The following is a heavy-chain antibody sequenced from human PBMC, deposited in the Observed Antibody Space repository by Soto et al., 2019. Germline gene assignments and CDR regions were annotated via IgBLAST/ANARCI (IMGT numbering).Heavy chain of an antibody. J-gene: IGHJ3*02. CDR3: ATDGQQAAPYSFDI. CDR2: IWYDGSNK. D-gene: IGHD2-21*01. V-gene: IGHV3-33*01. Sequence: QVQLVESGGGVVQPGTSLRLSCAASGFTFSGQAMHWVRQPPGKGLEWVTQIWYDGSNKYYADSVKRRFTDSRDNSQNTMFLQIRSLRVEDTAVYYCATDGQQAAPYSFDIWGQGTMVTVSS. CDR1: GFTFSGQA.